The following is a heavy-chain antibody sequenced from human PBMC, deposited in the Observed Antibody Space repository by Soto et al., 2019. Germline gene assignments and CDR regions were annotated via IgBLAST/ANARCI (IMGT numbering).Heavy chain of an antibody. CDR2: INHSGST. CDR3: ARTGYSSGLYKAAFDI. J-gene: IGHJ3*02. D-gene: IGHD6-19*01. V-gene: IGHV4-34*01. Sequence: QVQLQQWGAGLLKPSETLSLTCAVYGGSFSGYYWSWITQPPGKGLESIGEINHSGSTNYNPSLKSGVTISVDTSKIQFSLRLGSATAADTAVYYCARTGYSSGLYKAAFDIWGQGTMVTVSS. CDR1: GGSFSGYY.